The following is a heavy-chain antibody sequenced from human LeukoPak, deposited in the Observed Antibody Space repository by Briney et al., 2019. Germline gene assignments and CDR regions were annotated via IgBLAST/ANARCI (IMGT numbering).Heavy chain of an antibody. Sequence: ASVKVSCKASGYTFISYGISWVRQAPGQGLEWMGWISAYNGNTNYAQKLQGRVTMTTDTSTSTAYMELRSLRSDDTAVYYCARDLCRGDYSNYGWFDPWGQGTLVTVSS. J-gene: IGHJ5*02. D-gene: IGHD4-11*01. V-gene: IGHV1-18*01. CDR1: GYTFISYG. CDR3: ARDLCRGDYSNYGWFDP. CDR2: ISAYNGNT.